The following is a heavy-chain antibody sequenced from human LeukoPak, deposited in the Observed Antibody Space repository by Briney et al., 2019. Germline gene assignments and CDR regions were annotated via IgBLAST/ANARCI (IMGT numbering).Heavy chain of an antibody. D-gene: IGHD1-26*01. Sequence: GRSLRLSCVASGFTFSSFGMHWVRQTPGKGLEWVSFIWFDGSEKYYADSVKGRFTISRDNSKNTLTLQMNSLRVEDTAVYYCAKGGKWDVTPFDYWGQGTLVTVSS. CDR3: AKGGKWDVTPFDY. CDR1: GFTFSSFG. V-gene: IGHV3-33*06. CDR2: IWFDGSEK. J-gene: IGHJ4*02.